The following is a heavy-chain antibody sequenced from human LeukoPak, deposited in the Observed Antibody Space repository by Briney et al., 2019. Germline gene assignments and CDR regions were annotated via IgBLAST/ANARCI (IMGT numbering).Heavy chain of an antibody. V-gene: IGHV4-59*12. Sequence: SETLSLTCTVSGGSISSYYWSWIRQPPGKGLEWIGYIYYSGSTNYNPSLKSRVTMSVDTSKNQFSLKLSSVTAADTAVYYCARGVEDIAVAGTPEYDAFDIRGQGTMVTVSS. D-gene: IGHD6-19*01. J-gene: IGHJ3*02. CDR3: ARGVEDIAVAGTPEYDAFDI. CDR1: GGSISSYY. CDR2: IYYSGST.